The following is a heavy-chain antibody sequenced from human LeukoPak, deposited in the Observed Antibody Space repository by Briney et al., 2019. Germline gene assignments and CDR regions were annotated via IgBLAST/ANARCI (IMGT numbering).Heavy chain of an antibody. J-gene: IGHJ3*02. CDR1: GFTFSTYW. CDR2: IREDGSQK. V-gene: IGHV3-7*01. D-gene: IGHD3-22*01. Sequence: PGGSLRLSCAASGFTFSTYWMTWVRQAPGKGLEWVANIREDGSQKYYADSVKGRFTISRDNAKNSVYLQMNSLRAEDTAVYYCGRYLTFYNSGVYYYDVLDIGGRGTMVTVSS. CDR3: GRYLTFYNSGVYYYDVLDI.